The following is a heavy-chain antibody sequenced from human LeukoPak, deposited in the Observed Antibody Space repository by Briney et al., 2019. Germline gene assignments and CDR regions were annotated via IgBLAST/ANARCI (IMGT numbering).Heavy chain of an antibody. CDR2: IYYSGST. CDR1: GGSISSGNYY. D-gene: IGHD3-10*01. V-gene: IGHV4-30-4*01. J-gene: IGHJ3*02. Sequence: LRLSCTVSGGSISSGNYYWSWIRQPPGKGVEWIAYIYYSGSTYYNPSLKSRVTISADTSKNQFSLKLSSVTAADTAVYYCARADYGSGDAFDIWGQGTMVTVSS. CDR3: ARADYGSGDAFDI.